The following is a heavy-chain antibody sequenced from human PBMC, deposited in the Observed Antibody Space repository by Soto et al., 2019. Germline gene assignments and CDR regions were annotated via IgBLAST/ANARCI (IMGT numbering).Heavy chain of an antibody. CDR3: ARAPYYYDSSGYWAY. D-gene: IGHD3-22*01. Sequence: EVQLVESGGGLVKPGGSLRLSCAASGFTFSSYSMNWVRQAPGKELEWVSSISRSSSYIYYADSVKGRFTTSRDNAKNSLYLQMNSLRAEDTAVYYCARAPYYYDSSGYWAYWGQGTLVTVSS. J-gene: IGHJ4*02. CDR1: GFTFSSYS. CDR2: ISRSSSYI. V-gene: IGHV3-21*01.